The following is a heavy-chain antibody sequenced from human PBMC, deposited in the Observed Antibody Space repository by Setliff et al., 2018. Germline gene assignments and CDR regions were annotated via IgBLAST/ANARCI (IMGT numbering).Heavy chain of an antibody. CDR3: AKVRSSAWSIVYYYMDV. CDR1: GFTVSSDY. D-gene: IGHD6-13*01. CDR2: IYSGGDT. J-gene: IGHJ6*03. V-gene: IGHV3-53*01. Sequence: GGSLRLSCAASGFTVSSDYMSWFRQAPGKGLEWVSVIYSGGDTYYADSVKGRFTISRDNSKNTLYLQMNSLRAEDTAVYYCAKVRSSAWSIVYYYMDVWGKGTTVTVSS.